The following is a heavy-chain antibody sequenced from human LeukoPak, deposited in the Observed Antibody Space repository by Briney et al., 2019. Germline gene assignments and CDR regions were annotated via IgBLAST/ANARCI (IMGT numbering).Heavy chain of an antibody. Sequence: QPSETLSLTCTVSGGSISSGGYYWSWIRQHPGKGLEWIGYIYYSGSTYYNPSLKSRVTISVDTSKNQFSLKLSSVTAADTAVYYCARGGITMIVEDWGQGTLVTVSS. D-gene: IGHD3-22*01. CDR1: GGSISSGGYY. V-gene: IGHV4-31*03. CDR3: ARGGITMIVED. J-gene: IGHJ4*02. CDR2: IYYSGST.